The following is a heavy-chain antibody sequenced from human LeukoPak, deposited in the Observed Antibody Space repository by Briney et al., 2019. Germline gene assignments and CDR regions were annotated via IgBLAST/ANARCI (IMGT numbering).Heavy chain of an antibody. CDR2: TRNKANNYTT. CDR3: AREVGLSYYYDSSGYVRAFDY. CDR1: GFTFSDHY. J-gene: IGHJ4*02. Sequence: GGSLRLSCAASGFTFSDHYMDWVRQAPGKGLEWVGRTRNKANNYTTEYAASVKGRFTISRDASKNSLYLQMNSLKTEDTAVYYCAREVGLSYYYDSSGYVRAFDYWGQGTLVTVSS. D-gene: IGHD3-22*01. V-gene: IGHV3-72*01.